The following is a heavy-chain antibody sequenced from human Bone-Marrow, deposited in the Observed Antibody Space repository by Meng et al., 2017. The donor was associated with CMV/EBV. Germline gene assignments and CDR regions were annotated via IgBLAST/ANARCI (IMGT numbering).Heavy chain of an antibody. D-gene: IGHD6-6*01. Sequence: GESLKISCAASGFTFDDYAMHWVRQAPGKGLEWVSVIYSGGSTTSYADSVKGRFTISRDNSKNTLFLQMNSLRAGDTAVYYCTKDTRTGGVALRPTGYGMDVWGQGTTVTVSS. CDR2: IYSGGSTT. CDR1: GFTFDDYA. J-gene: IGHJ6*02. V-gene: IGHV3-23*03. CDR3: TKDTRTGGVALRPTGYGMDV.